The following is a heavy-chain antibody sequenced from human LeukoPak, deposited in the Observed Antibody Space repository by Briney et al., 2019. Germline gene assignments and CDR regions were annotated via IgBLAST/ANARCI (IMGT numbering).Heavy chain of an antibody. CDR2: IYTSGST. J-gene: IGHJ3*02. CDR3: ARQKCTSTSCLTKNAFDI. D-gene: IGHD2-2*01. CDR1: GSISGYY. Sequence: SETLSLTCTVSGSISGYYWSWIRQPPGKGLEWIGCIYTSGSTNYNPSLESRVTISVDTSKNQFSLDLSSVTAADTAVYYCARQKCTSTSCLTKNAFDIWGQGTMVTVSS. V-gene: IGHV4-4*09.